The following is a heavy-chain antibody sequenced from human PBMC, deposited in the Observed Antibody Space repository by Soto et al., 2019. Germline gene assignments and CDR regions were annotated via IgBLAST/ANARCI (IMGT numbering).Heavy chain of an antibody. CDR1: VYTLTELS. CDR2: FDPEDGET. J-gene: IGHJ6*03. CDR3: ATDLGNSGQGDLYYYYYMDV. V-gene: IGHV1-24*01. D-gene: IGHD5-12*01. Sequence: ASVKVSCKVSVYTLTELSMHCVRQAPGKGLEWMGGFDPEDGETIYAQKFQGRVTMTEDTSTDTAYMELSSLRSEDTAVYYCATDLGNSGQGDLYYYYYMDVWGKGTTVTVSS.